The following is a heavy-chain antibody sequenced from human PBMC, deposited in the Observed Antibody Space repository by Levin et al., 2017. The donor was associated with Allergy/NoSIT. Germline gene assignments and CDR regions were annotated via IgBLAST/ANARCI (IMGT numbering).Heavy chain of an antibody. Sequence: SETLSLTCTVSGGSVSSYYWSWIRQPPGKGLEWIGYIYYSGSTKYNPSLKSRVTMSVDTSKNQFSLNLKSVTAADTAVYYCAREKALPGIAPTATKEPYYFYMDVWGKGTTVTVSS. CDR2: IYYSGST. J-gene: IGHJ6*03. D-gene: IGHD6-13*01. CDR3: AREKALPGIAPTATKEPYYFYMDV. CDR1: GGSVSSYY. V-gene: IGHV4-59*02.